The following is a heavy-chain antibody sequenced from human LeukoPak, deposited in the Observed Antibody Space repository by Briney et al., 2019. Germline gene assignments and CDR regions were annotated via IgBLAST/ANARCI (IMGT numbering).Heavy chain of an antibody. Sequence: GGSLRLSCAGSEFTFNNYWMSWVRQAPGKGLEWVANIKEDGSMKYYLDSVKGRVTISRDSAKNSVYLQMNSLRAEDTAVYYCASPAFGGYFDYWGQGTLVTVSS. V-gene: IGHV3-7*01. CDR2: IKEDGSMK. D-gene: IGHD3-22*01. CDR3: ASPAFGGYFDY. CDR1: EFTFNNYW. J-gene: IGHJ4*02.